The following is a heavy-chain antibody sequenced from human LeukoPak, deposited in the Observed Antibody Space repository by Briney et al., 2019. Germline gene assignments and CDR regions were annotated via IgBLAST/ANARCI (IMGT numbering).Heavy chain of an antibody. V-gene: IGHV4-39*07. CDR3: ARDRSYYYHTSGYYSDFYYGMDV. J-gene: IGHJ6*02. D-gene: IGHD3-22*01. CDR2: FYYGGST. Sequence: TTSETLSLTCTVSGGSISRSSYYWGWIRQPPGKGLEWIGSFYYGGSTYYNPSLKSRVTISVDTSKNQFSLKLNSVTAADTAVYYCARDRSYYYHTSGYYSDFYYGMDVWGQGTTVTVSS. CDR1: GGSISRSSYY.